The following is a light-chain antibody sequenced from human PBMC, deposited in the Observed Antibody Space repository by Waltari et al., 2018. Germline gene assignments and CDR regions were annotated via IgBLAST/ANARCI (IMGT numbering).Light chain of an antibody. Sequence: QSVLTQPPSVSGAPGQRVTISCTGSSPTIGGGYDVNWYQQHPGPVPKLLIYSNSDRPSGVPDRFSGSKSGTSASRAISGLQAEDEAYYYCQSFDSGLSGWVFGGGTKLTVL. J-gene: IGLJ3*02. V-gene: IGLV1-40*01. CDR2: SNS. CDR1: SPTIGGGYD. CDR3: QSFDSGLSGWV.